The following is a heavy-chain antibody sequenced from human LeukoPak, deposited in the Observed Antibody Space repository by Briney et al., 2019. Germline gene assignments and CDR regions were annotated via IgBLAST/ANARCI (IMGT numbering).Heavy chain of an antibody. CDR1: GGSISSGSYY. Sequence: PSETLSLTCTVSGGSISSGSYYWSWIRQPAGKGLEWIGRIYTSGSTNYNPSLESRVTISVDTSKNQFSLKLSSVTAADTAVYYCARLYYDSSGYYYNWFDPWGQGTLVTVSS. CDR3: ARLYYDSSGYYYNWFDP. D-gene: IGHD3-22*01. V-gene: IGHV4-61*02. J-gene: IGHJ5*02. CDR2: IYTSGST.